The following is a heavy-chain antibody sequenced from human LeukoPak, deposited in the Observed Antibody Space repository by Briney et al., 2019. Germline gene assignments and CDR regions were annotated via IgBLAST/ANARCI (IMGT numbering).Heavy chain of an antibody. CDR2: IWYDGSNK. CDR1: GFTFSSYG. CDR3: ARDPRFSGMDV. V-gene: IGHV3-33*01. Sequence: LPGGSLRLSCAASGFTFSSYGMHWVRQAPGKGLEWVAVIWYDGSNKYYADSVKGRFTISRGNSKNTLYLQMNSLRAEDTAVYYCARDPRFSGMDVWGQGTTATVSS. J-gene: IGHJ6*02.